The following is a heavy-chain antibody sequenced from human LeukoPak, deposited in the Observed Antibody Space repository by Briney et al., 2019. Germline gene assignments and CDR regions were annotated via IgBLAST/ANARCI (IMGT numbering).Heavy chain of an antibody. CDR2: IIPIFGTA. CDR3: ATIVLFRVGANPNWFDP. V-gene: IGHV1-69*05. D-gene: IGHD1-26*01. J-gene: IGHJ5*02. Sequence: ASVKVSCKASGGTFSSYAISWVRQAPGQGLEWMGRIIPIFGTANYAQKFQGRVTITTDESTSTAYMELSSLRSEDTAVYYCATIVLFRVGANPNWFDPWGQGTLVTVSS. CDR1: GGTFSSYA.